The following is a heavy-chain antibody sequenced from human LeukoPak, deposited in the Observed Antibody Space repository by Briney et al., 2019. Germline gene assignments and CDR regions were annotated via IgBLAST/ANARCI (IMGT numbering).Heavy chain of an antibody. CDR2: IYYSGST. CDR1: GGSISSYY. V-gene: IGHV4-59*12. J-gene: IGHJ3*02. CDR3: VRGGYCSDDGCYPISYAFDM. Sequence: SETLSLTCTVSGGSISSYYWSWIRQPPGKGLEWIGNIYYSGSTNYNLSLKSRVTMSVDTSKNQFFLNLSSVTAADTAMYYCVRGGYCSDDGCYPISYAFDMWGQGTMVTVSS. D-gene: IGHD2-15*01.